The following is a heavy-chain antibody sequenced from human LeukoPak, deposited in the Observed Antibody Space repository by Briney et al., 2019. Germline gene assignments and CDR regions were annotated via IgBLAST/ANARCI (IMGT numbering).Heavy chain of an antibody. CDR2: IYYSGST. J-gene: IGHJ4*02. CDR3: ARGEYSSSWYRPYYFDY. D-gene: IGHD6-13*01. Sequence: SETLSLTCTVSGGSISSYYWSWIRQPPGMGLEWIGYIYYSGSTNYNPSLKSRVTISVDTSKNQFSLKLSSVTAADTAVYYCARGEYSSSWYRPYYFDYWGQGTLVTVSS. V-gene: IGHV4-59*01. CDR1: GGSISSYY.